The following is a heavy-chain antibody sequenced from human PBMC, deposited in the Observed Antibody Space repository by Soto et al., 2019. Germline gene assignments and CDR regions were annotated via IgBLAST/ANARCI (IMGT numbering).Heavy chain of an antibody. CDR3: ARDPGIAAAGTHYYGMDV. D-gene: IGHD6-13*01. Sequence: ASVKVSCKASGYTFTSYYMHWVRQAPGQGLEWMGIINPSGGSTSYAQKFQGRVTMTRDTSTSTVYMELSSLRSEDTAVYYCARDPGIAAAGTHYYGMDVWGQGTTGTVS. CDR2: INPSGGST. J-gene: IGHJ6*02. CDR1: GYTFTSYY. V-gene: IGHV1-46*01.